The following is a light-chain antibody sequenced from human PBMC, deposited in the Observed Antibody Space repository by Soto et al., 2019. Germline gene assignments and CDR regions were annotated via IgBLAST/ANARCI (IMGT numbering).Light chain of an antibody. CDR1: RSDVGGYNL. Sequence: QSALTQPPSASGSPGQSVTISCTGTRSDVGGYNLVSWYQQHPGKAPKLIIYEVTKRPSGVPDRFSGSKSGNTASLTVSGLQADDEAHYYCSSYAGSNNRYVFGTGTKVTVL. CDR3: SSYAGSNNRYV. J-gene: IGLJ1*01. CDR2: EVT. V-gene: IGLV2-8*01.